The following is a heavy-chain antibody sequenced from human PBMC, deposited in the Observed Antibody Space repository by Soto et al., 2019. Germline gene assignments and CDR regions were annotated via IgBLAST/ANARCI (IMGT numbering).Heavy chain of an antibody. J-gene: IGHJ3*02. D-gene: IGHD6-13*01. V-gene: IGHV3-73*01. CDR2: IRSKANSYAT. CDR1: GFTFSGSA. Sequence: GGSLRLSCAASGFTFSGSAMHWVRQASGKGLEWVGRIRSKANSYATAYAASVKGRFTISRDDSKNTAYLQMNSLKTEDTAVYYCTRRSSSWSLHDPFDIWGQGTMVTVSS. CDR3: TRRSSSWSLHDPFDI.